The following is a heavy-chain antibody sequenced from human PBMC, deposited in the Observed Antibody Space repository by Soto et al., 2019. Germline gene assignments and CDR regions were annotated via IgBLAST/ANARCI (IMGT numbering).Heavy chain of an antibody. J-gene: IGHJ3*02. Sequence: GESLKISCKGSGYSFTSYWISWVRQMPVKGLEWMGRIDPSDSYTNYSPSFQGHVTISADKSISTAYLQWSSLKASDTAMYYCARHPDSIAVANDALDIWGQRTMVTVSS. CDR3: ARHPDSIAVANDALDI. CDR2: IDPSDSYT. D-gene: IGHD6-19*01. V-gene: IGHV5-10-1*01. CDR1: GYSFTSYW.